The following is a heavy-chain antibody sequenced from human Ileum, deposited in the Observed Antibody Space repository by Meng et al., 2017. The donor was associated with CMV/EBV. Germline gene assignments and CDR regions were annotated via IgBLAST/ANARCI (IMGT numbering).Heavy chain of an antibody. D-gene: IGHD3-3*01. CDR3: ARDLEYHFAPSGY. CDR1: CYTFPSFC. Sequence: QIQWSQFGAEVKKPVSSVKVSCKAACYTFPSFCISWVRQAPGQGLECMGWIRAHDGHTNYAQKLQGRLTMTTDTSTSTAYMELRSLRSDDTAMYYCARDLEYHFAPSGYWGQGTLVTVSS. V-gene: IGHV1-18*01. CDR2: IRAHDGHT. J-gene: IGHJ4*02.